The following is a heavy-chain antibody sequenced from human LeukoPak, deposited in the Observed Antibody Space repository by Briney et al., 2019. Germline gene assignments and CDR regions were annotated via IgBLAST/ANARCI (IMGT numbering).Heavy chain of an antibody. CDR2: IYCSGST. Sequence: SETLSLTCTVSGGSISSYYWSWIRQPPGKGLEWIGYIYCSGSTNYNPSLKSRVTISVDTSKNQFSLKLSSVTAADTAVYYCAREDGYNLSFDYWGQGTLVTVSS. CDR1: GGSISSYY. D-gene: IGHD5-24*01. V-gene: IGHV4-59*01. J-gene: IGHJ4*02. CDR3: AREDGYNLSFDY.